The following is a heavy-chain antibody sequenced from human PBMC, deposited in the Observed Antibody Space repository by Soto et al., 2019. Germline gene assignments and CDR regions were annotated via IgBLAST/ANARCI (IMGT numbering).Heavy chain of an antibody. Sequence: PSETVSLTCAVSGGSISSGGYSWSWIRQPPGKGLEWIGYIYHSGSTYYNPSLKSRVTISVDRSKNQFSLKLSSVTAADTAVYYCARAQITMVRGVIRIDWFDPWGQGTLVTVSS. CDR2: IYHSGST. J-gene: IGHJ5*02. CDR1: GGSISSGGYS. V-gene: IGHV4-30-2*01. D-gene: IGHD3-10*01. CDR3: ARAQITMVRGVIRIDWFDP.